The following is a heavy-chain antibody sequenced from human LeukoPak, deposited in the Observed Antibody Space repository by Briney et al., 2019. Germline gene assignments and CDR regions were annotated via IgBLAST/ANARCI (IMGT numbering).Heavy chain of an antibody. D-gene: IGHD6-19*01. J-gene: IGHJ5*02. V-gene: IGHV3-30*02. CDR2: IRYDGSTT. CDR3: AKDGTSSGWYPNWFDP. Sequence: GGSLRLSCAASGFTFKNYGMHWVRQAPGKGLEWVAFIRYDGSTTYYADSVKGRFTISRDNSKNTLYLQMNSLRPEDTATYYCAKDGTSSGWYPNWFDPWGQGSLVTVSS. CDR1: GFTFKNYG.